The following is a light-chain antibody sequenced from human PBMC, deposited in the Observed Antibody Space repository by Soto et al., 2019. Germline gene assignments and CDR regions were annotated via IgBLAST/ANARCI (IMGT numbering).Light chain of an antibody. Sequence: QSALTQPASVSGSPGQSITISCTGTTSDVGIYNLVSWYQQHPGKAPKLMIYEGSKRPSGVSNRFSGSKSGNTASLTISGLQAEDEANYYCCSYTGSSTSVVFGGGTQLTVL. J-gene: IGLJ2*01. V-gene: IGLV2-23*01. CDR2: EGS. CDR1: TSDVGIYNL. CDR3: CSYTGSSTSVV.